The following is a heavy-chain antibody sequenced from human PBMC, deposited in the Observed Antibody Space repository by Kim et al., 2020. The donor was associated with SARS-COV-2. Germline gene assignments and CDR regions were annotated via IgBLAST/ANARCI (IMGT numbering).Heavy chain of an antibody. V-gene: IGHV5-51*01. CDR3: ASNVDTAMVVHPHKTYYYGMDV. D-gene: IGHD5-18*01. CDR1: GYSFTSYW. J-gene: IGHJ6*02. CDR2: IYPGDSDT. Sequence: GESLKISCKGSGYSFTSYWIGWVRQMPGKGLEWMGIIYPGDSDTRYSPSFQGQVTISADKSISTAYLQWSSLKASDTAMYYCASNVDTAMVVHPHKTYYYGMDVWGQGTTVTVSS.